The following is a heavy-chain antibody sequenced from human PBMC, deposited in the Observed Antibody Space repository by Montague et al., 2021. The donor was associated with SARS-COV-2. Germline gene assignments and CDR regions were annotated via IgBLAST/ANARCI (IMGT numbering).Heavy chain of an antibody. Sequence: SETLSLTCTVSGDSVSNGFCSWSRQPPARGLEWIGYVYYSRSGSYYYSXXRRGSIAVDTSKNQFYLRLSAVTAAATATFYCMRDPAPSGSGTFFDYWGQGTLVAVSS. D-gene: IGHD1-26*01. J-gene: IGHJ4*02. CDR3: MRDPAPSGSGTFFDY. V-gene: IGHV4-59*02. CDR1: GDSVSNGF. CDR2: VYYSRSG.